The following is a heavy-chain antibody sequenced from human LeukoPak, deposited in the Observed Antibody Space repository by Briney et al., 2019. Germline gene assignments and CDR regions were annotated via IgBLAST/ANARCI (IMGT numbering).Heavy chain of an antibody. Sequence: SETLSLTCTVSGGSISSYYWSWIRQPPGKGLEWIGYIYYSGSTNYNPSLKSRVTITVDTSKNQFSLKLSSVTAADTAVYYCARLGGRGYSYGYDAFDIWGQGTMVTVSS. CDR2: IYYSGST. D-gene: IGHD5-18*01. J-gene: IGHJ3*02. CDR3: ARLGGRGYSYGYDAFDI. V-gene: IGHV4-59*08. CDR1: GGSISSYY.